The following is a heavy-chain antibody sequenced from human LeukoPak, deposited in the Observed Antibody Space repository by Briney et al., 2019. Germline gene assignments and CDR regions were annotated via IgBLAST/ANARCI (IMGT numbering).Heavy chain of an antibody. CDR2: IIPIFGTA. D-gene: IGHD4-11*01. J-gene: IGHJ6*03. Sequence: GASVKVSCKASGGTFSSYAISWVRQAPGQGLEWMGGIIPIFGTANYAQKFQGRVTITTDESTSTAYMELSSLRSEDTAVYYCASTVTSYYYYYLDVWGKGTTVTVSS. CDR3: ASTVTSYYYYYLDV. V-gene: IGHV1-69*05. CDR1: GGTFSSYA.